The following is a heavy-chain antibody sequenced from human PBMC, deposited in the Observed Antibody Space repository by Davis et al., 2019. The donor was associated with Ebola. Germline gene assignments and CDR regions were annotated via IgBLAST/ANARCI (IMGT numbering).Heavy chain of an antibody. D-gene: IGHD2-2*01. CDR2: TNPSGGTT. V-gene: IGHV1-46*03. J-gene: IGHJ6*02. CDR3: ARGRVPKYPMDV. CDR1: GYTFTRYY. Sequence: ASVQVSCKASGYTFTRYYLHWVRQAPGQGLEWMGVTNPSGGTTNYAQKFQGRVTMTDDTSTSTGYMELSSLRSEDTAVYYCARGRVPKYPMDVWGQGTTVTVSS.